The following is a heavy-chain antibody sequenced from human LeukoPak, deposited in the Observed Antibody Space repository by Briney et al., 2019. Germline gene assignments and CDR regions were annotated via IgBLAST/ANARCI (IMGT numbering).Heavy chain of an antibody. CDR2: LHADGSEK. Sequence: GGSLSLSCVGSGFSLSGYWTSWVRQAPGKGLEWVARLHADGSEKYYVGSVKGRFTISGDNAKNSLYLQMNSLRVDGTAVYYCARGGYSFDYLGQGTLVTVSS. J-gene: IGHJ4*02. CDR3: ARGGYSFDY. CDR1: GFSLSGYW. D-gene: IGHD5-12*01. V-gene: IGHV3-7*01.